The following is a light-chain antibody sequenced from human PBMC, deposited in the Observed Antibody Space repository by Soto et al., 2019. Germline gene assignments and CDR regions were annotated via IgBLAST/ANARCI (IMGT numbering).Light chain of an antibody. CDR1: QRVGND. V-gene: IGKV3-15*01. Sequence: NVMTLSPATLSVYHGQGATLSCRASQRVGNDLAWYQQKPGQAPRLLIYGASTRATAIPARFSGSGSGTEFTLTISCLQSEDSAIYYCQRYNKVLPITFGHVGRLEIK. CDR2: GAS. J-gene: IGKJ5*01. CDR3: QRYNKVLPIT.